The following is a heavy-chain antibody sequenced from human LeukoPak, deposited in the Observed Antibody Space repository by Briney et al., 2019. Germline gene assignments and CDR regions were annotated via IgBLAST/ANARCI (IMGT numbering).Heavy chain of an antibody. D-gene: IGHD1-7*01. Sequence: TGGSLRLSCAASGFTFSDYYMSWIRRAPGKGLEWVSYISSSGSTIYYADSVKGRFTISRDNAKNSLYLQMNSLRAEDTAVYYCARTQSNWNYVPSWFDPWGQGTLVTVSS. J-gene: IGHJ5*02. CDR2: ISSSGSTI. CDR1: GFTFSDYY. CDR3: ARTQSNWNYVPSWFDP. V-gene: IGHV3-11*01.